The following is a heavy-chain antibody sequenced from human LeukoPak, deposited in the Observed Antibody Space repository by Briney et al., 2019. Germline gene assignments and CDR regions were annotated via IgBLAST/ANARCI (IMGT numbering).Heavy chain of an antibody. CDR2: IYPVSSDT. D-gene: IGHD4-11*01. Sequence: GEALKISCKGFGYSFTSYCICWVRQMPPKGREWMVVIYPVSSDTRYSPSFQGQVTISTDKSISTAYLQLSSLKPSDTAMYYCARRRAVAGNPLQSYFAYWGQGTLVTVSS. J-gene: IGHJ4*02. V-gene: IGHV5-51*01. CDR1: GYSFTSYC. CDR3: ARRRAVAGNPLQSYFAY.